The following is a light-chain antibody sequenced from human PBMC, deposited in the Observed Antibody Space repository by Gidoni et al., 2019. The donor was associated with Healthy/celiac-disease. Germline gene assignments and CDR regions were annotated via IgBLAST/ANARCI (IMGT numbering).Light chain of an antibody. CDR1: SSNIGAGYD. CDR3: QSYDSSLSGWV. Sequence: QSVLTPPPSVSGAPGQRVTISCTGSSSNIGAGYDVPWYQQLPGTAPKLLIYGNSNRPSGVPDRFSGSKSGTSASLAITGLQAEDEADYYCQSYDSSLSGWVFGTGTKVTVL. J-gene: IGLJ1*01. CDR2: GNS. V-gene: IGLV1-40*01.